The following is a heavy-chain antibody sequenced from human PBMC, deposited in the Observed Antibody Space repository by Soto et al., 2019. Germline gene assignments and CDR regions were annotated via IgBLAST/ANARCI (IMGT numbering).Heavy chain of an antibody. V-gene: IGHV4-4*08. CDR3: ARQPVAPGLRYFDS. D-gene: IGHD5-12*01. J-gene: IGHJ4*02. Sequence: QVQLQESGPGLVKPSEILSLTCTVSGDSMNNYYWSWIRQTPGKGLEWIGYIFPTGATEYTPSLKSRITMSVDTSKSQFSLKVTTVTAADTAVYYCARQPVAPGLRYFDSWGQGTLVTVSS. CDR1: GDSMNNYY. CDR2: IFPTGAT.